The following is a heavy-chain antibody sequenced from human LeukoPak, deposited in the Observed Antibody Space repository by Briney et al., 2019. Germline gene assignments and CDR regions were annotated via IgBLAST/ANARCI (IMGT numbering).Heavy chain of an antibody. CDR2: ITPIFGTA. Sequence: SVKVSCKASGGTFSRFTISWVRQAPGQGFEWMGGITPIFGTANFAQKFQGRVSITADESTSTAFMGLSSLRSEDTAVYYCAREWGLESSGYYYAYWGQGTLVTVSS. V-gene: IGHV1-69*13. CDR1: GGTFSRFT. D-gene: IGHD3-22*01. CDR3: AREWGLESSGYYYAY. J-gene: IGHJ4*02.